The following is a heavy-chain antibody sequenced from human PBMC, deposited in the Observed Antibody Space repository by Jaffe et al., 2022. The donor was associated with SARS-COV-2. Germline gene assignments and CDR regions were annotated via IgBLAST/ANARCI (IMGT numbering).Heavy chain of an antibody. CDR2: MKSKTGET. J-gene: IGHJ5*01. Sequence: QVQLVQSGAEVKNTGASVKVSCKTSGYRFTDHTMHWVRQAPGQGLEWMGWMKSKTGETQPSQRFQGRLTLTRDTSASTAYMELYSLTSEDMAVYYCARGTGTSWFDSWGQGTLVIVSS. CDR1: GYRFTDHT. V-gene: IGHV1-3*01. CDR3: ARGTGTSWFDS.